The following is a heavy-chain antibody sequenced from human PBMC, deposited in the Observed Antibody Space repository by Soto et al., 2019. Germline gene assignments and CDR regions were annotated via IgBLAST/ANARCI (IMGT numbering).Heavy chain of an antibody. CDR2: IIPIFGTA. V-gene: IGHV1-69*12. CDR1: GSTFSSYA. D-gene: IGHD3-22*01. CDR3: ARAWDTYYYDSSGYLPLDY. J-gene: IGHJ4*02. Sequence: QIQLVQSGAEVKKPGSSMKVSCKASGSTFSSYAISRVRHAPGQGLERMGGIIPIFGTANYAQKIQGRVTITADESTSTAYMELSSLRSEDTAVYYCARAWDTYYYDSSGYLPLDYWGQGTLVTVSS.